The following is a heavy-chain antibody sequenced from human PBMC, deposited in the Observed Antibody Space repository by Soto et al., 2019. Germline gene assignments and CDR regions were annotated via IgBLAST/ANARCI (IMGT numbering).Heavy chain of an antibody. V-gene: IGHV3-33*01. J-gene: IGHJ4*02. CDR1: GFRNYG. D-gene: IGHD3-10*01. CDR2: IWHDGSKK. CDR3: ARDRGDFGSGGSFFDY. Sequence: QVQLVVSGGGVVQPGRSLRLSCAASGFRNYGMHWVRQAPGKGLEWVALIWHDGSKKHYADSVKGRFTISRDDSKKTVDLQMNSLRADDTAVYYGARDRGDFGSGGSFFDYWGQGTLVTVSS.